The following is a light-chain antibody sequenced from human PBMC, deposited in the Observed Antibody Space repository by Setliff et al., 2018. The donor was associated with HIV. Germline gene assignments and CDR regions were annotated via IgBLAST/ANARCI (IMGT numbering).Light chain of an antibody. CDR1: SSDIGRYNL. CDR2: QAT. V-gene: IGLV2-23*01. Sequence: QSVLTQPASVSGSPGQPITISCTGTSSDIGRYNLVSWYQQYPGKAPKLMIYQATKRPSGVSNRFSGSKSGNTASLTISELQAEDEADYYCCSNTGSNTFVFGTGTKVTVL. J-gene: IGLJ1*01. CDR3: CSNTGSNTFV.